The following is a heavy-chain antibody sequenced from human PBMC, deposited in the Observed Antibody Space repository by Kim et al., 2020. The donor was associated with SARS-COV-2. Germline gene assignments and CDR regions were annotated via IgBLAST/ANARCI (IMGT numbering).Heavy chain of an antibody. V-gene: IGHV3-53*01. J-gene: IGHJ4*02. CDR3: AREITMVRGVKSY. D-gene: IGHD3-10*01. Sequence: YADSVKGRFTISRDNSKNTLYLQMNSLRAEDTAVYYCAREITMVRGVKSYWGQGTLVTVSS.